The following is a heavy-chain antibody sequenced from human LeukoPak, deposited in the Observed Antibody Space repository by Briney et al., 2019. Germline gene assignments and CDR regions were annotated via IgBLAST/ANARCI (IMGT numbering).Heavy chain of an antibody. J-gene: IGHJ6*02. Sequence: GGSLRLSCAASGFTFSSYAMSWVRQAPGKGLECVSAISGSGGSTYYADSGKGRFTISRDNSKNTLYLQMNSLRAEDTAVYYCAKDTAPAFCSSTSCYGLVNYYYGMDVWGQGTTVTVSS. CDR1: GFTFSSYA. D-gene: IGHD2-2*01. CDR3: AKDTAPAFCSSTSCYGLVNYYYGMDV. CDR2: ISGSGGST. V-gene: IGHV3-23*01.